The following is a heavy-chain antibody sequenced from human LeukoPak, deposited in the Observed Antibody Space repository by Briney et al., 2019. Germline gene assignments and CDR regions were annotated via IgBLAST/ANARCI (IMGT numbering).Heavy chain of an antibody. V-gene: IGHV2-70*11. CDR1: GFSLSTSGMC. J-gene: IGHJ4*02. CDR2: IDWDDDK. D-gene: IGHD1-1*01. CDR3: AHSWDNWNQGGYYFDY. Sequence: SGPTLVNPTQTLTLTCTFSGFSLSTSGMCASWIRQPPGKALEWLARIDWDDDKYYSTSLKTRLTISKDTSKNQVVLTMTNMDPVDTATYYCAHSWDNWNQGGYYFDYWGQGTLVTVSS.